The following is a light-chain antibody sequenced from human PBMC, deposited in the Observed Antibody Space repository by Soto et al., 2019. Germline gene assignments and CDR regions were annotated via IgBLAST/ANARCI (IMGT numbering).Light chain of an antibody. V-gene: IGLV2-14*01. CDR2: EVS. Sequence: SVLTQPASGSGSPGRSLTISCTGTSIDIAPCNYVSWYQQHPRKAPKLIIYEVSYRPSRISNRFSGSKSGNTASLTISGLQAEDEADYYCSSYTSSTNYVFGTGTKVTVL. CDR3: SSYTSSTNYV. CDR1: SIDIAPCNY. J-gene: IGLJ1*01.